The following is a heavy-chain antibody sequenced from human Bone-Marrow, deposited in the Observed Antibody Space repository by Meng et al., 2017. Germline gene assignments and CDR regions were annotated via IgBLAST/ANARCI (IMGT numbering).Heavy chain of an antibody. CDR1: GYTFTSYA. V-gene: IGHV7-4-1*02. CDR3: ARAYCGGDCYVSGWFDP. Sequence: QGQLVQTGSELKKPGASVKVSCKASGYTFTSYAMNWVRQAPGQGLEWMGWINTNTGNPTYAQGFTGRFVFSLDTSVSTAYLQISSLKAEDTAVYYCARAYCGGDCYVSGWFDPWGQGTLVTVSS. CDR2: INTNTGNP. J-gene: IGHJ5*02. D-gene: IGHD2-21*02.